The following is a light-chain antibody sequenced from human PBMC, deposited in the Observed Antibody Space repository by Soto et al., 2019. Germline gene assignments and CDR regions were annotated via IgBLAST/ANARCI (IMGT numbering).Light chain of an antibody. V-gene: IGLV2-14*03. Sequence: QSALTQPASVSGSPGQSITISCTGTSSDVGGFNYVSWYQHHPGKAPKLMIYDXXXRPSGVSDRFSGSKSGNTASLTISGXXXXXXXXXXCSSYASTTLLVFGGGTKLTVL. CDR2: DXX. CDR1: SSDVGGFNY. CDR3: SSYASTTLLV. J-gene: IGLJ2*01.